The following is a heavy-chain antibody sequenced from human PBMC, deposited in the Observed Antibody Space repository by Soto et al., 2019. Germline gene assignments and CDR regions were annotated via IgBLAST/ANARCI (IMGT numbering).Heavy chain of an antibody. CDR1: GYTFTSYA. CDR3: ARADYGDYANAFDI. J-gene: IGHJ3*02. Sequence: ASVKVSCKASGYTFTSYAMHWVRQAPGQRLEWMGWVNAGNGNTKYSQKFQGRVTITRDTSASTAYMELSSLRSEDTAVYYCARADYGDYANAFDIWGQGTMVTVSS. V-gene: IGHV1-3*01. CDR2: VNAGNGNT. D-gene: IGHD4-17*01.